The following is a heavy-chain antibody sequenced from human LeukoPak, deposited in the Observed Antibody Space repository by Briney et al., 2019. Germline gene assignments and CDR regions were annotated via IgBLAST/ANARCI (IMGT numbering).Heavy chain of an antibody. CDR3: VRDAQRWFDYSNSLKY. V-gene: IGHV3-33*01. J-gene: IGHJ4*01. D-gene: IGHD4-11*01. CDR2: IWSDRSNR. Sequence: GGCLRPSCAASVFIYSHYGMHWLRQAPGKGLERVSVIWSDRSNRFYAGSVKGRFTISRDNSQRTLFLQMNSLRVDDSAMYYCVRDAQRWFDYSNSLKYWGHGTLLTASS. CDR1: VFIYSHYG.